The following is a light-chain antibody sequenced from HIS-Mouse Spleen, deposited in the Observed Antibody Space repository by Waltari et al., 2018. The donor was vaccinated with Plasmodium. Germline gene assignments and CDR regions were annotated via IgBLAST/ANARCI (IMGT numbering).Light chain of an antibody. Sequence: DIQMTQSPSTLSASVGDRVTITCRASQSISSWLAWDQQKQGKAPKLLIYKAYSLESGVPSRFSGSGSGTEFTLTISSLQPDDFATYYCQQYNSYSWTFGQGTKVEIK. J-gene: IGKJ1*01. CDR2: KAY. V-gene: IGKV1-5*03. CDR3: QQYNSYSWT. CDR1: QSISSW.